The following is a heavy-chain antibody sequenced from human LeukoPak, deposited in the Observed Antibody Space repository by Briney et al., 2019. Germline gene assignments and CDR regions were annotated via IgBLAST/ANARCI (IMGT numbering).Heavy chain of an antibody. J-gene: IGHJ4*02. D-gene: IGHD2-15*01. CDR1: GDSVSNNSAA. Sequence: SQTLSLTCAISGDSVSNNSAAWNWIRQSPSRGLEWLGRTYYRSKWYTDYAVSVKSRIIINPDTSKNQFSLQLNSVTPEDTAVYYCAREKRGYCSGGSCDFDYWGQGTLSPSPQ. CDR3: AREKRGYCSGGSCDFDY. CDR2: TYYRSKWYT. V-gene: IGHV6-1*01.